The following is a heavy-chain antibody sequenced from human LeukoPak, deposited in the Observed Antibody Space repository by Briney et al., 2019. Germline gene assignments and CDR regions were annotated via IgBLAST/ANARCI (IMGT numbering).Heavy chain of an antibody. CDR2: IYSGGST. J-gene: IGHJ4*02. CDR3: ARASKGGYSDY. V-gene: IGHV3-53*01. CDR1: GFTVSSNY. Sequence: GGSLRLSCAASGFTVSSNYMNWVRQAPGKGLEWVSVIYSGGSTYYADSVKGRFTISRDNSKNTLYLQMNSLRAEDTAVYYCARASKGGYSDYWGQGTLVTVSS. D-gene: IGHD3-22*01.